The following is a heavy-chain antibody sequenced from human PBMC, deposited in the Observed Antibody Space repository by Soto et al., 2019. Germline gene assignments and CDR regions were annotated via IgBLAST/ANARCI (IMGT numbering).Heavy chain of an antibody. CDR3: AGWYGDQSY. CDR2: IIPILGIP. V-gene: IGHV1-69*02. Sequence: QVQLVQSGAEVKKPGSSVKVSCKASGGTFSIYTISWVRQAPGQGLEWMGRIIPILGIPNYAQKFQGRVTITADKSTSTASMELSSLGSEDTDVYYCAGWYGDQSYWGQGTLVTVSS. D-gene: IGHD4-17*01. J-gene: IGHJ4*02. CDR1: GGTFSIYT.